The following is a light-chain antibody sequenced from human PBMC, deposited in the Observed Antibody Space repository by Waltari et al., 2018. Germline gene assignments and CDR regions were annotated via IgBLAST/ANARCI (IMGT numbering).Light chain of an antibody. V-gene: IGLV2-11*01. Sequence: QSALTQPRSVSGSPGQSVSISCTGPSSDVGTYKYVSWYQQHPGKAPQLMIFDVSKRPSGVPDRFSGSKSGNTASLTISGLQAEDEADYYCCSYAGSYTWVFGGGTKLTVL. CDR2: DVS. CDR1: SSDVGTYKY. CDR3: CSYAGSYTWV. J-gene: IGLJ3*02.